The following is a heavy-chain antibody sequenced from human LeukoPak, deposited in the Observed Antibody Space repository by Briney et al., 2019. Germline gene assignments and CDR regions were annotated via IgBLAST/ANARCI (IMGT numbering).Heavy chain of an antibody. V-gene: IGHV1-46*01. Sequence: GASVKVSCKASRYTLTTYYIHWVRQAPGQGLEWMGLINPSADSTSYAQKFQGRVTMTRDTSTSTVYMDLSSLRSEDTAVYYCARNVGSGFDYWGQGTLVTVSS. CDR2: INPSADST. J-gene: IGHJ4*02. D-gene: IGHD1-1*01. CDR1: RYTLTTYY. CDR3: ARNVGSGFDY.